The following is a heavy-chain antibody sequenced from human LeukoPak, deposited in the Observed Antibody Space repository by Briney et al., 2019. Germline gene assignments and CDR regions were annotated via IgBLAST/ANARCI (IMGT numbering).Heavy chain of an antibody. CDR3: AEGGQWLRV. D-gene: IGHD6-19*01. J-gene: IGHJ4*02. Sequence: SETLSLTCTVSGGSISSYCWSCIRQPAGKGLEWIGRICTSGSTNYNPSLKSRVTMSVDTSKNQFTLKLSSVTAADTAVYYCAEGGQWLRVWGQGTLVTVSS. V-gene: IGHV4-4*07. CDR1: GGSISSYC. CDR2: ICTSGST.